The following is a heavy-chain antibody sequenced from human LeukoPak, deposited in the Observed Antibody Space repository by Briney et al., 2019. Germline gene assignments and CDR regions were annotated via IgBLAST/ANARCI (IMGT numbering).Heavy chain of an antibody. J-gene: IGHJ5*02. CDR1: GFTFSSYG. V-gene: IGHV3-30*02. CDR2: IQYDGSNE. Sequence: GGSLRLSCAASGFTFSSYGMHWVRQAPGKGLEWVAYIQYDGSNEQYADSVKGRFSISRDNSKNTLYLQMNSLRAEDTAVYYCAKGYYGSGSYYNGGSWGQGTLVTVSS. D-gene: IGHD3-10*01. CDR3: AKGYYGSGSYYNGGS.